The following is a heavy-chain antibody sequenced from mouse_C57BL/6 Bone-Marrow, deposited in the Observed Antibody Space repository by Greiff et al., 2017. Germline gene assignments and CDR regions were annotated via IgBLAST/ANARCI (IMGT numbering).Heavy chain of an antibody. Sequence: VQLQQSGAELMKPGASVKLSCKATGYTFTGYWIEWVKQRPGHGLEWIGEILPGSGSTNSNEKFKGKATFTADTSSNTAYMQLSSLTTEDSAIYYCARGTTVVAHWYFDVWGTGTTVTVSS. CDR2: ILPGSGST. V-gene: IGHV1-9*01. J-gene: IGHJ1*03. D-gene: IGHD1-1*01. CDR1: GYTFTGYW. CDR3: ARGTTVVAHWYFDV.